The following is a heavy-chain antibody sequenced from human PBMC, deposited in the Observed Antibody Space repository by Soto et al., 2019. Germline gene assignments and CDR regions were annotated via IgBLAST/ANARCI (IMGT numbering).Heavy chain of an antibody. CDR3: ARDRPGVAVAGYLETVDY. V-gene: IGHV3-20*04. CDR2: INWNGGST. D-gene: IGHD6-19*01. Sequence: EVQLVESGGGVVRPGGSLRLSCAASGFTFDDYGMSWVRQAPGKGLEWVSGINWNGGSTGYADSVKGRFTISRDNXKXSXFLQMNSLRAEDTALYYCARDRPGVAVAGYLETVDYWGQGTLVTVSS. J-gene: IGHJ4*02. CDR1: GFTFDDYG.